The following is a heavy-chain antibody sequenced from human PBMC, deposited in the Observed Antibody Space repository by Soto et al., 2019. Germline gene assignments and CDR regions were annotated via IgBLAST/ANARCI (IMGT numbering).Heavy chain of an antibody. CDR3: AHKNSGGCLDS. V-gene: IGHV2-5*02. J-gene: IGHJ4*02. CDR1: GFSLSTSGVG. D-gene: IGHD2-15*01. CDR2: IYWDDDK. Sequence: QITLKESGPTVVKPTQTLTLTCTFSGFSLSTSGVGVGWIRQPPGKALEWLALIYWDDDKRYNPSLNSRLTTPKDTPKNQVALKMTNMNPGNTATYSWAHKNSGGCLDSWGQGTLVPVSS.